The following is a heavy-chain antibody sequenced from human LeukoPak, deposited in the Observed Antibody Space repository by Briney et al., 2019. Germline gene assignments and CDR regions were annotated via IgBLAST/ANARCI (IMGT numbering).Heavy chain of an antibody. CDR3: ARDLEVDRFGELS. D-gene: IGHD3-10*01. Sequence: QPGGSLRLSCAASGFTFSSYSMNWVRQAPGKGLEWVSYISSSSSTIYYADSVKGRFTISRDNAKNSLYLQMNSLRAEDTAVYYCARDLEVDRFGELSWGQGTLVTVSS. V-gene: IGHV3-48*04. CDR2: ISSSSSTI. J-gene: IGHJ4*02. CDR1: GFTFSSYS.